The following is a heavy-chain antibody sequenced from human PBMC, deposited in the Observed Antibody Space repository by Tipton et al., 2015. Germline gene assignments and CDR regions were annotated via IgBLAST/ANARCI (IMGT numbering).Heavy chain of an antibody. V-gene: IGHV4-59*08. Sequence: PGLVKPSETLSLTCTVSGGSISSYYWSWIRQPPGKGLEWIGYIYYSGSTNYNPSLKSRVTISVDTSKNQFSLKLNSVTAADTAVYYCARGLLLWFGMTDYWGQGTLVTVSS. CDR3: ARGLLLWFGMTDY. CDR2: IYYSGST. D-gene: IGHD3-10*01. J-gene: IGHJ4*02. CDR1: GGSISSYY.